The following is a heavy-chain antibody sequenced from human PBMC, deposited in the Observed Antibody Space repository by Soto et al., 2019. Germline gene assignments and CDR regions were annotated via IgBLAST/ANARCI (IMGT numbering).Heavy chain of an antibody. V-gene: IGHV1-8*01. CDR1: GYTFASYD. Sequence: ASVKVSCKASGYTFASYDINWVRQATGQGLEWMGWMNPNSGNTGYAQKFQGRVTMTRNTFISTAYMELSRLRSEDTAVYYCASLPIYGGHFRPDYYTGMDVSGQGTTVTVYS. D-gene: IGHD4-17*01. J-gene: IGHJ6*02. CDR3: ASLPIYGGHFRPDYYTGMDV. CDR2: MNPNSGNT.